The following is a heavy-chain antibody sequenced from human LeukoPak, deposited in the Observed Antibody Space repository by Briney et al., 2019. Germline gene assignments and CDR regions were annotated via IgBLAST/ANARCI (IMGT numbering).Heavy chain of an antibody. CDR1: GFLFSDYY. J-gene: IGHJ6*02. Sequence: GRSLRLSCAASGFLFSDYYMTWIRQATGKGLEWVSHITTTSTSTYYADSVRGRFTISRDNAKKSLFLQMNSLRAEDTAVYYCARVQLGVRGFYYHGMDVWGQGTTVTVS. V-gene: IGHV3-11*01. CDR2: ITTTSTST. D-gene: IGHD3-10*01. CDR3: ARVQLGVRGFYYHGMDV.